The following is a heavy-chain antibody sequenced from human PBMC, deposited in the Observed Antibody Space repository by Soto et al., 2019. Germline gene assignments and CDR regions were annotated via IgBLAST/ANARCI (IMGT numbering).Heavy chain of an antibody. V-gene: IGHV1-46*03. J-gene: IGHJ6*03. Sequence: GASVKVSCKSSGYTFTSYYMHCVRQAPGQGLEWMGIINPSGGSTSYAQKFQGRVTMTRDTSTSTVYMELSSLRSEDTAVYYCARADHCSGGSCYYYYYYMDVWGKGTTVTVSS. CDR2: INPSGGST. D-gene: IGHD2-15*01. CDR1: GYTFTSYY. CDR3: ARADHCSGGSCYYYYYYMDV.